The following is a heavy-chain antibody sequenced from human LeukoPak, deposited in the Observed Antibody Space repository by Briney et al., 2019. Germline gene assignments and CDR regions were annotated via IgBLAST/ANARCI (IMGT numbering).Heavy chain of an antibody. Sequence: AGGSLRLSCAASGFTFSGYEMNWVRQAPGKGLEWVSYISSSGSTIYYADSVKGRFTISRDNAKNSLYLQMNSLRAEDTAVYYCARDRRYFDWLPTPDDAFDIWGQGTMVTVSS. CDR2: ISSSGSTI. CDR3: ARDRRYFDWLPTPDDAFDI. D-gene: IGHD3-9*01. V-gene: IGHV3-48*03. J-gene: IGHJ3*02. CDR1: GFTFSGYE.